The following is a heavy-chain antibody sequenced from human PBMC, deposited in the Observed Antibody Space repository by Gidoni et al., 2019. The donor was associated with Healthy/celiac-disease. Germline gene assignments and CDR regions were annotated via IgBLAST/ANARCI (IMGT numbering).Heavy chain of an antibody. J-gene: IGHJ4*02. CDR2: ISWNSVSI. CDR1: GFTFDDYA. V-gene: IGHV3-9*01. Sequence: EVQLVESGGGLVQPGRSLRLSCAASGFTFDDYAMHWVRQAPGKGLEWVSGISWNSVSIGYADSVKGRFTISRDNAKNSLYLQMNSLRAEDTALYYCAKDTTEQWLSPFDYWGQGTLVTVSS. D-gene: IGHD6-19*01. CDR3: AKDTTEQWLSPFDY.